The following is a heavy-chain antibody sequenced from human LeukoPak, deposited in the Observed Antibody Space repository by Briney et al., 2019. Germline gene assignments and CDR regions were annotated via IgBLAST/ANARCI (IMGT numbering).Heavy chain of an antibody. CDR2: IHHSGSS. D-gene: IGHD5-18*01. CDR3: ARSWIQLWAPFDY. J-gene: IGHJ4*02. Sequence: PSETQSLTCIVSGDSISSYYWSWIRQPPGEGLECIGYIHHSGSSNYNPSLKTRVTISVATSKNQFSLRLSSVTAADTAVYYCARSWIQLWAPFDYWGQGSLVTVSS. CDR1: GDSISSYY. V-gene: IGHV4-4*08.